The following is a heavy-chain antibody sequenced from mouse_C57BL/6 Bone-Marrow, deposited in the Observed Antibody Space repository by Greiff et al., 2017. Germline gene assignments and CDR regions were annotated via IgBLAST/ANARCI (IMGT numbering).Heavy chain of an antibody. CDR2: IWTGGGT. CDR1: GFSLTSYA. Sequence: VQLVESGPGLVAPSQSLSITCTVSGFSLTSYAISWVRQPPGKGLEWLGVIWTGGGTNYTSALKSRLSISKDNSKSQVFLKMNSLQTDDTARYYCARNLGYDGYYVLFAYWGQGTLVTVSA. V-gene: IGHV2-9-1*01. J-gene: IGHJ3*01. D-gene: IGHD2-3*01. CDR3: ARNLGYDGYYVLFAY.